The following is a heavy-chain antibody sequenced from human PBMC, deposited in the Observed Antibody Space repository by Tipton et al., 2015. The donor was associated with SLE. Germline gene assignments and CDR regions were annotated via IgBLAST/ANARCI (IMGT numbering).Heavy chain of an antibody. Sequence: GLVKPSETLSLTCNVSDASMNSYFWNWIRQPAGKGLEWIGRLSLSDKNNYNPSLQSRVTMSVDTSKSQFSLEVRSVTATDTAVYYCARQGVGPNSAFDVWGQGIQVTVSS. J-gene: IGHJ4*02. CDR3: ARQGVGPNSAFDV. CDR1: DASMNSYF. D-gene: IGHD3-9*01. V-gene: IGHV4-4*07. CDR2: LSLSDKN.